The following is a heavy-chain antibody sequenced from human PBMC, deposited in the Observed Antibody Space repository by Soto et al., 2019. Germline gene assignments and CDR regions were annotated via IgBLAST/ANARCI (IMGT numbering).Heavy chain of an antibody. J-gene: IGHJ6*02. CDR2: IYYSGST. Sequence: SETLSLTCTVSGGSISSYYWSWIRQPPGKGLEWIGYIYYSGSTNYNPSLKSRVTISVDTSKNQFSLKLSSVPAADTAVYYCARGGIVVVTAPHYCCGLDVWGQGTTVTVSS. CDR3: ARGGIVVVTAPHYCCGLDV. D-gene: IGHD2-21*02. V-gene: IGHV4-59*01. CDR1: GGSISSYY.